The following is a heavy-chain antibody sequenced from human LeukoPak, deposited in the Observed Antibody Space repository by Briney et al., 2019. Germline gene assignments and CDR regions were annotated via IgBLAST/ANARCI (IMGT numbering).Heavy chain of an antibody. D-gene: IGHD3-10*01. V-gene: IGHV3-30*04. CDR3: ARAQITMVRGVIISGPGYFDY. CDR2: ISYDGSNK. J-gene: IGHJ4*02. Sequence: GRSLRLSCAASGFTFSSYAMRWVRQAPGKGLEWVAVISYDGSNKYYADSVKGRFTISRDNSKNTLYLQMNSLRAEDTAVYYCARAQITMVRGVIISGPGYFDYWGQGTLVTVSS. CDR1: GFTFSSYA.